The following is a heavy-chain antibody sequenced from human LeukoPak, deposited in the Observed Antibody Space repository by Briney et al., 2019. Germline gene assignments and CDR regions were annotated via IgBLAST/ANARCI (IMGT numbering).Heavy chain of an antibody. Sequence: GGSLRLSCAASGFTFSSYWMSWVRQAPGKGLEWVANIKQDGSEKYYVDSVKGRFTISRDNAKNSLYLQMNSLRAEDTAVYYCARLIVGATYNWFDPWGQGTLVTVSS. CDR3: ARLIVGATYNWFDP. CDR1: GFTFSSYW. J-gene: IGHJ5*02. CDR2: IKQDGSEK. D-gene: IGHD1-26*01. V-gene: IGHV3-7*01.